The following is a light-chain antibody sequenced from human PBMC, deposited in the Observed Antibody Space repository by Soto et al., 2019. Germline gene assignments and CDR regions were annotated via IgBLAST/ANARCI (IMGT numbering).Light chain of an antibody. V-gene: IGLV2-14*03. J-gene: IGLJ1*01. CDR2: DVS. CDR1: SSDVGGYDF. Sequence: QSALTQPASVSGSPGQSITISCTGSSSDVGGYDFVSWYQHHPGKAPRLMIFDVSNRPSAVSNRFSGSKSGNTASLTISGLQAEDEGDYYRASYTSRSTLVFGTGTKVTVL. CDR3: ASYTSRSTLV.